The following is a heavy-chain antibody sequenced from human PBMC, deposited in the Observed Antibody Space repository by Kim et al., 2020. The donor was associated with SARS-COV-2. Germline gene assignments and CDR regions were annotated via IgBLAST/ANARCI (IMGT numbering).Heavy chain of an antibody. D-gene: IGHD4-4*01. Sequence: SETLSLTCTVSGGSISSSSYFWGWIRQPPGKGLEWIGSIHYSGSTYYNPSLKSRVTMSVDTSKNQISLKLSSVTAADTAVYYCATTRDDYSQGEDYFDYWGQGALVTVSS. CDR3: ATTRDDYSQGEDYFDY. V-gene: IGHV4-39*01. J-gene: IGHJ4*02. CDR1: GGSISSSSYF. CDR2: IHYSGST.